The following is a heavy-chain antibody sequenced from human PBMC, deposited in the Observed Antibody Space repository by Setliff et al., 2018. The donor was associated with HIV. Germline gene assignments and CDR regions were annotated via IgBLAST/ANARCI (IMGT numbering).Heavy chain of an antibody. Sequence: GGSLRLSCAASGFTFSAHGMHWVRQAPGKGLEWVAFINYDESSEYYVDSVKGRVTISRDNSKNTVDLQMNSLRAEDTAVYYCARDLYFYYYMDVWGKGTTVTVSS. CDR3: ARDLYFYYYMDV. CDR1: GFTFSAHG. V-gene: IGHV3-30*02. CDR2: INYDESSE. J-gene: IGHJ6*03. D-gene: IGHD3-9*01.